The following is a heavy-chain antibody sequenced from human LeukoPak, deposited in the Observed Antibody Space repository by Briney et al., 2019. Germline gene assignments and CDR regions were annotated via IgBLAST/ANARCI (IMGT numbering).Heavy chain of an antibody. V-gene: IGHV3-66*01. CDR1: GFTVSSNY. CDR3: AKELELHFDY. D-gene: IGHD1-7*01. J-gene: IGHJ4*02. CDR2: IYSGGSA. Sequence: GGSLRLSCAASGFTVSSNYMSWVRQAPGKGLEWVSVIYSGGSAYYADSVKGRFTISRDNSKNTLYLQMNSLRAEDTAVYYCAKELELHFDYWGQGTLVTVSS.